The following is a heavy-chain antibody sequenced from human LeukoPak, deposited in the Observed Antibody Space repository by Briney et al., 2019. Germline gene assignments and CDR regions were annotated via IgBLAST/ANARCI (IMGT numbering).Heavy chain of an antibody. CDR3: TRDFAVGSYRFDY. V-gene: IGHV4-34*01. D-gene: IGHD2-21*01. CDR1: GGSFSGYY. J-gene: IGHJ4*02. Sequence: SETLSLTCAVYGGSFSGYYWSWIRQPPGKGLEWIGEINHSGNTNYNPSLKSRVTISVDTSKNQFSLKLSSVTAADTAVYYCTRDFAVGSYRFDYWGQGTLVTVSS. CDR2: INHSGNT.